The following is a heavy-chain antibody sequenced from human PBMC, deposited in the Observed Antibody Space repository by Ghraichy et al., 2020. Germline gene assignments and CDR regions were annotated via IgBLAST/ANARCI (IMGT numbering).Heavy chain of an antibody. J-gene: IGHJ4*02. CDR1: GGSISSNY. Sequence: SETLSLTCTVSGGSISSNYWGWIRQAPGKGLQWIGNIYYSGSTNYNPSLKSRVTMSVDRSKNQFSLKLSSVTAADTAVYYCARRLGGSSEIDYWGQGTLVTVSS. D-gene: IGHD6-6*01. CDR2: IYYSGST. V-gene: IGHV4-39*01. CDR3: ARRLGGSSEIDY.